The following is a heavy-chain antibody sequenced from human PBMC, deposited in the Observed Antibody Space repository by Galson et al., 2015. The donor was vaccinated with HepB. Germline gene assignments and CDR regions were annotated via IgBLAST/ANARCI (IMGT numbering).Heavy chain of an antibody. CDR3: ARDLYSYAADYYYHNGLDV. V-gene: IGHV3-30*04. J-gene: IGHJ6*02. CDR2: ISYDATKK. Sequence: SLRLSCAASGFTFSNYAMHWVRQTPGKGLEWVAVISYDATKKYYIDAVKGRFSISRDNSKGTVYLQMSSLRAEDTAVYYRARDLYSYAADYYYHNGLDVWGQGTTVTVSS. CDR1: GFTFSNYA. D-gene: IGHD3-22*01.